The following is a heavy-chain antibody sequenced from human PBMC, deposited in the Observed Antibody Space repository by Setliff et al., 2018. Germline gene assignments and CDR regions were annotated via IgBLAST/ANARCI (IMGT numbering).Heavy chain of an antibody. Sequence: SVKVSCKASGGTFSSYAISWVRQAPGQGLEWMGGIIPIFGTANYAQKFQGRVTITADESTSTAYMELSSLRSEDTAVYYCARDLRDVVVVPSTTGYYHGMDVWGQGTTVTVSS. CDR1: GGTFSSYA. D-gene: IGHD2-15*01. CDR3: ARDLRDVVVVPSTTGYYHGMDV. V-gene: IGHV1-69*13. J-gene: IGHJ6*02. CDR2: IIPIFGTA.